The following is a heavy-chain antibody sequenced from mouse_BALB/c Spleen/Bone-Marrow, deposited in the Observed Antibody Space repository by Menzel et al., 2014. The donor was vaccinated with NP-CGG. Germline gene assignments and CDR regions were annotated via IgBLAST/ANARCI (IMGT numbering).Heavy chain of an antibody. Sequence: EVKLMESGGGLVQPGGSLKLSCAASGFDFSRYWMSWVRQAPGKGLEWIGEINPDSSTINYTPSLKDKFIISRDNAKNTLYLQMSKVRSEDTALYYCARLHYYGSFAYWGQGTLVTVPA. CDR2: INPDSSTI. CDR3: ARLHYYGSFAY. J-gene: IGHJ3*01. CDR1: GFDFSRYW. V-gene: IGHV4-1*02. D-gene: IGHD1-2*01.